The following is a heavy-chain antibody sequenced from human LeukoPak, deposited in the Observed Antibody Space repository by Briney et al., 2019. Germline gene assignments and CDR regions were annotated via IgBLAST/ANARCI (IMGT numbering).Heavy chain of an antibody. J-gene: IGHJ4*02. D-gene: IGHD3-22*01. Sequence: SETLSLTCAVYGGSFSGYYWSWIRQPPGKGLEWIGEINHSGSTNYNPSLKSRVTISVDTSKNQFSLKLSSVTAADTAVYYCAREGGYDSSGYYSRNLDYWGQGTLATVSS. CDR3: AREGGYDSSGYYSRNLDY. CDR2: INHSGST. CDR1: GGSFSGYY. V-gene: IGHV4-34*01.